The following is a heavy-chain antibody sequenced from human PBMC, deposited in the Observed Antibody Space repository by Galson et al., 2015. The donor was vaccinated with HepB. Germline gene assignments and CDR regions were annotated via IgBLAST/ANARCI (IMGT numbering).Heavy chain of an antibody. J-gene: IGHJ4*02. CDR2: IIPIFDTP. Sequence: SVTVSCKASGGTFSSYAISWVRQAPGQGLEWMGRIIPIFDTPNYAQKFQGRVTITADESTSTAYMELSSLRSEDTAVYYCARDPNGYCSGTNCYPIWGQGTLVTVSS. V-gene: IGHV1-69*13. D-gene: IGHD2-2*01. CDR3: ARDPNGYCSGTNCYPI. CDR1: GGTFSSYA.